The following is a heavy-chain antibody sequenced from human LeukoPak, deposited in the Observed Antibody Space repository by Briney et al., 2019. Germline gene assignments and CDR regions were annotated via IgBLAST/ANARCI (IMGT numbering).Heavy chain of an antibody. CDR1: GFTFSSYG. CDR3: AKDDVMYYYDSSGYYPDGY. CDR2: ISYDGSNK. Sequence: GGSLRLSCAASGFTFSSYGMHWVGQAPGTGLEWVAVISYDGSNKYYADSVKGRFTISRDNSKNTLYLQMNRLRAEDTAVYYCAKDDVMYYYDSSGYYPDGYWGQGTLVTVSS. D-gene: IGHD3-22*01. V-gene: IGHV3-30*18. J-gene: IGHJ4*02.